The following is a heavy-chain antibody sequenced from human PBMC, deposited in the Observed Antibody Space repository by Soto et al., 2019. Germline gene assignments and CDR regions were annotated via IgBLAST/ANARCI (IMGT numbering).Heavy chain of an antibody. Sequence: GGSPRLSCAASGFTFSSYSMNWFRQAPGKGLEWVSSISSSSSYIYYADSVKGRFTISRDNAKNSLYLQMNSLRAEDTAVYYCARGPTVYYYYMDVWGKGTTVTVSS. J-gene: IGHJ6*03. CDR1: GFTFSSYS. CDR3: ARGPTVYYYYMDV. CDR2: ISSSSSYI. V-gene: IGHV3-21*01.